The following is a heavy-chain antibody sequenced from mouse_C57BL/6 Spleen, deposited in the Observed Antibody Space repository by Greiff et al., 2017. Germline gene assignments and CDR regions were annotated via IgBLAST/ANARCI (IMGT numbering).Heavy chain of an antibody. CDR1: GYTFTDYN. CDR3: ARGGLLRSSWFAY. J-gene: IGHJ3*01. D-gene: IGHD1-1*01. V-gene: IGHV1-18*01. Sequence: EVQLQESGPELVKPGASVKIPCTASGYTFTDYNMDWVKQSPGKSLEWIGDINPNNGGTIYNQKFKGKATFTVDKSSSTAYMELRSLTSEDTAVYYGARGGLLRSSWFAYWGQGTLVTVSA. CDR2: INPNNGGT.